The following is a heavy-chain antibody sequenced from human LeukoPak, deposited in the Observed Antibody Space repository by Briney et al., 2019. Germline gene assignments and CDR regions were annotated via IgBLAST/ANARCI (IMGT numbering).Heavy chain of an antibody. J-gene: IGHJ4*02. CDR3: TASYCSSTSCGDY. Sequence: GGSLRLSCAASGFTFSSYGMHWVRQAPGKGLEWVAVISYDGSNKYYADSAKGRFTISRDNSKNTLYLQMNSLKTEDTAVYYCTASYCSSTSCGDYWGQGTLVIVSS. V-gene: IGHV3-30*03. CDR2: ISYDGSNK. D-gene: IGHD2-2*01. CDR1: GFTFSSYG.